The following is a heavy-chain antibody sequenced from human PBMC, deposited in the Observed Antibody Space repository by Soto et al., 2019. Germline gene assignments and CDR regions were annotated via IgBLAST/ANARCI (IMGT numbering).Heavy chain of an antibody. J-gene: IGHJ6*02. Sequence: QVQLVESGGGVVQPGRSLRLSCAASGFTFSSYGMHWVRQAPGKGLEWVAVIWYDGSNKYYADSVKGRFTISRDNSKNRLYLQMNSLRAEDTAVYYCARDLVVVAATQFGMDVWGQGTTVTVSS. CDR3: ARDLVVVAATQFGMDV. CDR2: IWYDGSNK. CDR1: GFTFSSYG. V-gene: IGHV3-33*01. D-gene: IGHD2-15*01.